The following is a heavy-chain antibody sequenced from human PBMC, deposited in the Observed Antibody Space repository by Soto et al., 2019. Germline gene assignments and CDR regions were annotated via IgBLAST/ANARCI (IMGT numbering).Heavy chain of an antibody. J-gene: IGHJ6*02. V-gene: IGHV5-51*01. CDR2: IYPGDSDT. D-gene: IGHD5-18*01. CDR3: ARQGYSYGSYYYYGMDV. Sequence: GESLKIFCKGSGYSFTSYWNGWVRQMPGKGLEWMGIIYPGDSDTRYSPSFQGQVTISADKSISTAYLQWSSLKASDTAMYYCARQGYSYGSYYYYGMDVWGQGTTVTVS. CDR1: GYSFTSYW.